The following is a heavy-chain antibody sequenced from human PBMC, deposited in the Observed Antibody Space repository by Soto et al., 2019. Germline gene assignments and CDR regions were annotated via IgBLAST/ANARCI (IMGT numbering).Heavy chain of an antibody. CDR2: ISAYDGNT. CDR1: GYTFTSYG. J-gene: IGHJ6*02. D-gene: IGHD3-22*01. CDR3: ARGVYYDSSGSRNYYYYGMNV. Sequence: ASVKVSCKASGYTFTSYGISWVRQAPGQGLEWLGWISAYDGNTNYAQILQGRVSMTTDTSTSTAYMELRSLRSDDTADYYCARGVYYDSSGSRNYYYYGMNVWGQGTTVTVSS. V-gene: IGHV1-18*01.